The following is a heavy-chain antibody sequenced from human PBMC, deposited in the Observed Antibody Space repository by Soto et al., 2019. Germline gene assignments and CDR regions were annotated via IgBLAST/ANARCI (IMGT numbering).Heavy chain of an antibody. CDR3: ARRGESSDWYIVDIPFES. CDR1: GYTFTNYW. CDR2: INPADSDI. D-gene: IGHD6-19*01. J-gene: IGHJ4*02. Sequence: EVQLVQSGAEVKKPGESLKISCQTSGYTFTNYWIGWVRQMPGKGLEWLGIINPADSDIRYNPSFEGKVTISVDKSISTAFFQWSSLQAADTATYYCARRGESSDWYIVDIPFESWGQGTLVTVSS. V-gene: IGHV5-51*01.